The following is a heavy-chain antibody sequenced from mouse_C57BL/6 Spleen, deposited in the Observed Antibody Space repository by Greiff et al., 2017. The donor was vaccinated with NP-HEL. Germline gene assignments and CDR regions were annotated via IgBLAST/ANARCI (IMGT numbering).Heavy chain of an antibody. D-gene: IGHD2-5*01. CDR2: ISYDGSN. CDR1: GYSITSGYY. V-gene: IGHV3-6*01. J-gene: IGHJ1*03. CDR3: ASDYYSNTRGWYFDV. Sequence: DVQLQESGPGLVKPSQSLSLTCSVTGYSITSGYYWNWIRQFPGNKLEWMGYISYDGSNNYNPSLKNRISITRDTSKNQFFLKLNSVTTEDTATYYCASDYYSNTRGWYFDVWGTGTTVTVSS.